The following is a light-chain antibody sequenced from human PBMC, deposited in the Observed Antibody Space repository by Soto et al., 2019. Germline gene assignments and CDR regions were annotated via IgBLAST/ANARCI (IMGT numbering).Light chain of an antibody. CDR3: QVWDSSSDHYV. CDR2: DDS. Sequence: SYALTQPPSVSVAPGQTARITCGGNNIGSKSVHWYQQKPGQAPVVVVYDDSDQPSGIPERFSGSNSGNTATLTISRVEAGDEADYYCQVWDSSSDHYVFGTGTKVTVL. V-gene: IGLV3-21*02. J-gene: IGLJ1*01. CDR1: NIGSKS.